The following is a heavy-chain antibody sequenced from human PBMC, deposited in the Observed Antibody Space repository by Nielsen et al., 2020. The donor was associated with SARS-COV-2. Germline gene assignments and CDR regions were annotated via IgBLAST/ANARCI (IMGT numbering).Heavy chain of an antibody. D-gene: IGHD2-15*01. J-gene: IGHJ5*02. CDR1: GGSISSGGYS. CDR2: IHQSEST. Sequence: SETLSLTCGVSGGSISSGGYSWSWIRQPPGKGLEWIGYIHQSESTYYNPSLKSRVTISVDTSKNQFSLKLSSVTAADTAVYYCASAGYCSGGSCYWFDPWGQGTLVTVSS. CDR3: ASAGYCSGGSCYWFDP. V-gene: IGHV4-30-2*02.